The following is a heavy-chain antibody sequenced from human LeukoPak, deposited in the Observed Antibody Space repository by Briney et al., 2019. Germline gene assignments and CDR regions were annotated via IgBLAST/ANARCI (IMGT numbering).Heavy chain of an antibody. D-gene: IGHD7-27*01. V-gene: IGHV1-24*01. J-gene: IGHJ3*02. CDR2: FDPEDGET. CDR3: ATDIKAVKLGIAGSAFDI. CDR1: GYTLTELS. Sequence: ASVKVSCKVSGYTLTELSMHWVRQAPGKGLEWMGGFDPEDGETIYAQKFQGRVTMTEDTSTDTAYMELSGLRSEDTAVYYCATDIKAVKLGIAGSAFDIWGQGTMVTVSS.